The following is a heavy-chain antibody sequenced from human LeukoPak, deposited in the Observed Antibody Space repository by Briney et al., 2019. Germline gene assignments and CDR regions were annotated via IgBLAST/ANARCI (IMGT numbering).Heavy chain of an antibody. CDR2: ISYDGNNK. J-gene: IGHJ4*02. CDR1: GFTFSNYD. V-gene: IGHV3-30*18. D-gene: IGHD2-15*01. Sequence: GGSLRLSCAASGFTFSNYDIHWDRQAPGKGLEWVAVISYDGNNKYYADSVKGRFTISRDNSKNTLFLQMNSLRAEDTAVYYCAKGVDYCSGGSCPADYWGPGTLVTVSS. CDR3: AKGVDYCSGGSCPADY.